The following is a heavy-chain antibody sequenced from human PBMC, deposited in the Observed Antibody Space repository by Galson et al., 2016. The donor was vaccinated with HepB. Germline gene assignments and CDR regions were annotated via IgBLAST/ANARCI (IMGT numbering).Heavy chain of an antibody. CDR2: VYYTGRT. CDR1: GGSISSSTYY. D-gene: IGHD3-10*01. CDR3: ASKFHSANYYGFDY. Sequence: ETLSLTCTVSGGSISSSTYYWNWIRQPPGKGLEWIGAVYYTGRTYHNPSPKSRLTISVDTSKSQFSLKLTSVNAADTAVYYCASKFHSANYYGFDYWGQGTLVTVSS. J-gene: IGHJ4*02. V-gene: IGHV4-39*01.